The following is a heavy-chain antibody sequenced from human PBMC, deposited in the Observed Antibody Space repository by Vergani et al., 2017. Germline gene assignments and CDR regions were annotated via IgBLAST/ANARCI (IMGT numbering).Heavy chain of an antibody. J-gene: IGHJ4*02. D-gene: IGHD1-26*01. CDR1: GFTFSSYG. Sequence: QVQLVESGGGVVQPGRSLRLSCAASGFTFSSYGMHWVRQAPGKGLEWVAVIWYDGSNKYYADSVKGRFTISRDNSKNTLYLQMNSLRAEDTAMYYCARDVSGSYDYWGQGTLVTVSA. CDR3: ARDVSGSYDY. V-gene: IGHV3-33*01. CDR2: IWYDGSNK.